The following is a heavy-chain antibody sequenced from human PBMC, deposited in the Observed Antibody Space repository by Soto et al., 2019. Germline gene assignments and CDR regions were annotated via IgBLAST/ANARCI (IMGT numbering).Heavy chain of an antibody. V-gene: IGHV1-69*01. J-gene: IGHJ6*02. D-gene: IGHD2-2*01. CDR3: ARDMIPAAISYRYYAMDV. Sequence: QVQLVQSGAEVQKPGSSVKVSCKASGGTFSNYAFSWVRQVPGQGLEWMGGIIPIFETTNYAQKFQGRVTITAYESTSTTYMELSSLSSEDTAVFFCARDMIPAAISYRYYAMDVWGQGTTVTVSS. CDR2: IIPIFETT. CDR1: GGTFSNYA.